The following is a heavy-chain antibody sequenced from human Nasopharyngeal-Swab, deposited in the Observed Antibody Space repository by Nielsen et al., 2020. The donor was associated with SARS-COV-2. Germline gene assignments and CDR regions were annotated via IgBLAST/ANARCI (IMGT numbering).Heavy chain of an antibody. Sequence: VRQMPGKGLEWMGIIYTGDSDTRYSPSFQGQVTISADKSISTAYLQWSSLKASDTAMYYCARLFYYDSSGYPDAFDIWGQGTMVTVSS. V-gene: IGHV5-51*01. CDR2: IYTGDSDT. D-gene: IGHD3-22*01. CDR3: ARLFYYDSSGYPDAFDI. J-gene: IGHJ3*02.